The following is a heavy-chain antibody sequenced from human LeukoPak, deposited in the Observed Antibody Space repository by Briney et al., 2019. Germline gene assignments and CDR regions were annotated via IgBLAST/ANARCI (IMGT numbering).Heavy chain of an antibody. CDR3: ARDLGQWLAFDY. V-gene: IGHV1-69*13. CDR2: IIPLFRTA. Sequence: ASVKVSCKASGGTFSSYAISWVRQAPGQGLEWVGGIIPLFRTANYAQRFQGRVTITADESTSTAYMELSSLRSEDTAVYYCARDLGQWLAFDYWGQGTLVTVSS. J-gene: IGHJ4*02. D-gene: IGHD6-19*01. CDR1: GGTFSSYA.